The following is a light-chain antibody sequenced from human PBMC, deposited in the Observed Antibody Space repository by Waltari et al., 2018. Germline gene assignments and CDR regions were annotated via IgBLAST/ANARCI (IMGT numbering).Light chain of an antibody. V-gene: IGLV2-23*01. Sequence: QSALAQPASVSGSPGQSITISCTGTNSDVGSYNLVSWYQQHPGKAPKLMIYEGSKRPSGVSKRFSGSKAVNTASLTISGLQAEDEADYYCCSYAGSSILVFGGGTKLTVL. CDR1: NSDVGSYNL. J-gene: IGLJ2*01. CDR3: CSYAGSSILV. CDR2: EGS.